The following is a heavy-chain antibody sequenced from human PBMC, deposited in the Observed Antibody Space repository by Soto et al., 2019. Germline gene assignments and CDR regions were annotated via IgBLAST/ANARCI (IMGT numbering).Heavy chain of an antibody. CDR1: GGSISPYY. CDR3: ARRGGATIMDY. V-gene: IGHV4-39*01. Sequence: SESLSLTCTVSGGSISPYYWDWIRQPPGKGLEWIGSIYYSGSTYYNPSLKSRVTISVDTSKNQFSLKLSSVTAADTAVYYCARRGGATIMDYWGQGTLVTVSS. D-gene: IGHD5-12*01. CDR2: IYYSGST. J-gene: IGHJ4*02.